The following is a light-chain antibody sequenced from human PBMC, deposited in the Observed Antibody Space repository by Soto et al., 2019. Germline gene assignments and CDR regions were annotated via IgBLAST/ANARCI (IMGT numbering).Light chain of an antibody. V-gene: IGKV1-5*01. Sequence: DIQMTQSPSTLSSSLGDSVTITCRASQSISSWLAWYQQKPGKAPKLLIYDDSSLESGVPSRFSGSGSGTELTLTISSLQPEDFATYYCQKSYSTPWTCGQGTKVDIK. CDR1: QSISSW. CDR3: QKSYSTPWT. CDR2: DDS. J-gene: IGKJ1*01.